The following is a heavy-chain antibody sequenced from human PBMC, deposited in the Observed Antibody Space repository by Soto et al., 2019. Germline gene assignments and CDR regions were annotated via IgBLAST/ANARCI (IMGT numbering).Heavy chain of an antibody. CDR1: GYSFTSYW. CDR3: ARIATLGVISPSYYFDY. D-gene: IGHD3-22*01. Sequence: GESLKISCKGSGYSFTSYWSGWVRQMPGKGLEWMGIIYPGDSDTRYSPSFQGQVTISADKSISTAYLQWSSLKASDTAMYYCARIATLGVISPSYYFDYWGQGTLVTVSS. V-gene: IGHV5-51*01. CDR2: IYPGDSDT. J-gene: IGHJ4*02.